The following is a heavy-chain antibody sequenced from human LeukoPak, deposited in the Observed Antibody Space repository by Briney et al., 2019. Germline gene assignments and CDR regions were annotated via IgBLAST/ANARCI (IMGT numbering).Heavy chain of an antibody. Sequence: SETLSLTCTVSGGSISSSSNYWGWVRQPPGTGLEWIGTIYYSGTTHYNPSLKSRVTISVDTSKNQFSLKLSSVTAADTDVYYCATYSSSWTLDYWGQGTLVTVSS. D-gene: IGHD6-13*01. CDR2: IYYSGTT. J-gene: IGHJ4*02. CDR1: GGSISSSSNY. CDR3: ATYSSSWTLDY. V-gene: IGHV4-39*07.